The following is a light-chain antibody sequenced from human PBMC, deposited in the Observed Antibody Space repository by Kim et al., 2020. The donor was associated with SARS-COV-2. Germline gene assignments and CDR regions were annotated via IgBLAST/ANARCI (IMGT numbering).Light chain of an antibody. CDR2: DVS. CDR3: SSYSTGSLYA. V-gene: IGLV2-14*03. J-gene: IGLJ1*01. Sequence: GQSITISCTGTSSDVGGYNYVSWYQQHPGKAPKLIIYDVSKRPSVVSNRFAGSKSGNTASLTISGLQAEDEADYFCSSYSTGSLYAFGTGTKVTVL. CDR1: SSDVGGYNY.